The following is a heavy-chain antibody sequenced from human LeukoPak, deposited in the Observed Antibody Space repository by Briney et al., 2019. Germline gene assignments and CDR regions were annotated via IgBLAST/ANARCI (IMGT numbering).Heavy chain of an antibody. V-gene: IGHV3-23*01. CDR1: GFTFSSYD. Sequence: PGGSLRLSCAASGFTFSSYDMSWVRQAPGKGLEWVSAISGSGGSTYYADSVKGRFTISRDNSKNTLYLQMNSLRAEDTAVYYCAKDRASYDFWSGYYANDIWGQGTLVTVSS. J-gene: IGHJ4*02. CDR2: ISGSGGST. D-gene: IGHD3-3*01. CDR3: AKDRASYDFWSGYYANDI.